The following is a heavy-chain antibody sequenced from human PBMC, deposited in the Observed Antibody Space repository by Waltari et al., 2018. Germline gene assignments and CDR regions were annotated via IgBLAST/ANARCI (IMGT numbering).Heavy chain of an antibody. V-gene: IGHV3-23*04. D-gene: IGHD3-10*01. Sequence: EVQLVESGGGLVQPGGSLRLSCAASGFTFSSYAMSWVRQAPGKGLEWVSAISGSGGSTYYADSVKGRFTISRDNSKNTLYLQMNSLRAEDTAVYYCAKQSYYGSGSYYYFDYWGQGTLVTVSS. J-gene: IGHJ4*02. CDR1: GFTFSSYA. CDR2: ISGSGGST. CDR3: AKQSYYGSGSYYYFDY.